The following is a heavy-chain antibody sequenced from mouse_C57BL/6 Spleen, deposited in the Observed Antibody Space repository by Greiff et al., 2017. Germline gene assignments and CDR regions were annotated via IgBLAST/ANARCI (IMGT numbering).Heavy chain of an antibody. D-gene: IGHD2-4*01. CDR3: ARGYYDYDSLDY. CDR1: GYTFTSYW. J-gene: IGHJ2*01. Sequence: QVQLQQPGAELVRPGSSVKLSCKASGYTFTSYWMHWVQQRPIQGLEWIGNIDPSDSETHYNQKFKDKATLTVDKSSSTAYMQLSRLTSEDSAVYYCARGYYDYDSLDYWGQGTTLTVSS. CDR2: IDPSDSET. V-gene: IGHV1-52*01.